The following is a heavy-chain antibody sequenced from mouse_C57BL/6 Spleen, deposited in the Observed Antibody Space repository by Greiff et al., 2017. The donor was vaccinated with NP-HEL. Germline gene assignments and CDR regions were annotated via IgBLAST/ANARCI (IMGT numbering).Heavy chain of an antibody. V-gene: IGHV1-82*01. CDR1: GYAFSSSW. Sequence: VQLQQSGPELVKPGASVKISCKASGYAFSSSWMNWVKQRPGKGLEWIGRIYPGDGDTNYNGKFKGKATLTADKSYSTAYMQLSSLASEDSAVYFGAREVTRGCAYWGQGTLVTVSA. CDR2: IYPGDGDT. D-gene: IGHD2-2*01. CDR3: AREVTRGCAY. J-gene: IGHJ3*01.